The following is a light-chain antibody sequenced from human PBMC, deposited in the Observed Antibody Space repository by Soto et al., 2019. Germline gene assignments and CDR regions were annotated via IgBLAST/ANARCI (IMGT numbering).Light chain of an antibody. CDR3: QQYDNSQYT. J-gene: IGKJ2*01. V-gene: IGKV3-20*01. CDR2: DAS. Sequence: EIQLMQSPSTLSLSPGERATISCRASQSVSSTFLSWYQQKPGQAPRLLIFDASSRATGVPARFSGSGAGTAFTITISRLQPADFSVYFCQQYDNSQYTFGQGTKLEI. CDR1: QSVSSTF.